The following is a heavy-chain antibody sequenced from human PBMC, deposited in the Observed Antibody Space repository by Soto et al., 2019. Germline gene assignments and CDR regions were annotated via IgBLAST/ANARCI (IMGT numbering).Heavy chain of an antibody. CDR2: IYPGDSDT. Sequence: EVQLVQSGAEVKKPGESLKISCKGSGYSFTSYWIGWVRQMHGKGLELVGIIYPGDSDTRYSPSFQGQVTISADNSISTAYLQWSSLNASDTAMYSCARRGGYYYGEPRGIQPDYWGQGTLVTVAS. CDR3: ARRGGYYYGEPRGIQPDY. CDR1: GYSFTSYW. D-gene: IGHD3-22*01. J-gene: IGHJ4*02. V-gene: IGHV5-51*03.